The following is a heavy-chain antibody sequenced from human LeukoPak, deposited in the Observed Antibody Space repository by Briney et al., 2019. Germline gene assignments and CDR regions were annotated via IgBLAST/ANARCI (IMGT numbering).Heavy chain of an antibody. V-gene: IGHV4-61*02. D-gene: IGHD3-22*01. CDR2: IYTSGST. Sequence: SQTLSLTCTVSGGSITSGTYYWSWIRQPAGKGLEWIGRIYTSGSTNYNPSLKSRVTISVDTSKNQFSLKLSSVTAADTAVYYCARMALGGYDSSGYYPQKYNWFDPWGQGTLVTASS. CDR3: ARMALGGYDSSGYYPQKYNWFDP. J-gene: IGHJ5*02. CDR1: GGSITSGTYY.